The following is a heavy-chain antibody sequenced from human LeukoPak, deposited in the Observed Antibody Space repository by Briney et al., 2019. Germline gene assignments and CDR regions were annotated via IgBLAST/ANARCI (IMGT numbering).Heavy chain of an antibody. CDR1: GFTFSSYW. CDR2: INSDESRT. V-gene: IGHV3-74*01. CDR3: TANFNY. J-gene: IGHJ4*02. Sequence: GGSLRLSCAASGFTFSSYWMHWVRQVPGKGLVWVSRINSDESRTNYADSVKGQFTISRDNAKNTLYLHMNSLRAEDTAVYYCTANFNYWGQGTLVTVSS.